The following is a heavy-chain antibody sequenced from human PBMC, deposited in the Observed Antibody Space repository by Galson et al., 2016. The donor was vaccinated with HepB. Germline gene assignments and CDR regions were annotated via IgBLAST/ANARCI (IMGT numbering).Heavy chain of an antibody. D-gene: IGHD2-8*01. CDR3: ARMGYGDHLDH. CDR2: ISGSGAST. CDR1: GFAFSSHS. J-gene: IGHJ4*02. V-gene: IGHV3-23*01. Sequence: SLRLSCAASGFAFSSHSMNWVRQAPGKGLEWVSVISGSGASTYYADSVKGRFTISRDNSKNTLYLQMNSLRAEDTAVYYCARMGYGDHLDHWGQGTLVTVSS.